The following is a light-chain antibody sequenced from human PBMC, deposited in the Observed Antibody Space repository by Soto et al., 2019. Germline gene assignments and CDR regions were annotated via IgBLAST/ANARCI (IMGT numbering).Light chain of an antibody. CDR1: QSVSSYY. Sequence: EIVLTQSPGTLSLSPGERATLSCRASQSVSSYYLAWYQQKPGQAPRLLIYAASSRATGIPDRFSGGGSGTDFTLTISRLEPEDFAVYYCQQYGSSRITFGQGTRLEIK. CDR3: QQYGSSRIT. CDR2: AAS. J-gene: IGKJ5*01. V-gene: IGKV3-20*01.